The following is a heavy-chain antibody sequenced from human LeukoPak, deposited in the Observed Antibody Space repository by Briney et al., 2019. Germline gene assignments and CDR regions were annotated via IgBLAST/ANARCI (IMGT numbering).Heavy chain of an antibody. D-gene: IGHD3-10*01. CDR3: ARDYYYGSGSYSYYFDY. Sequence: GGSLRLSCAASGFTVSSNYMSSVRQAPGKGLEWVSIIYSGGSTYYADSVKGRFTISRDNSKNTLYLQMNSLRAEDTAVYYCARDYYYGSGSYSYYFDYWGQGTLVTVSS. J-gene: IGHJ4*02. CDR1: GFTVSSNY. CDR2: IYSGGST. V-gene: IGHV3-53*01.